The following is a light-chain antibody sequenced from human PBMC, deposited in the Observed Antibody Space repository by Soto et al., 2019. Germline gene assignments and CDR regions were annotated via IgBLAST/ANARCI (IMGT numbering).Light chain of an antibody. J-gene: IGKJ5*01. CDR2: GAS. CDR1: QSVSSSY. CDR3: QQYGSSPWIT. V-gene: IGKV3-20*01. Sequence: EIVLTQSPGTLSLSPGERATLSCRASQSVSSSYLVWYQQKPGQAPRLLIYGASSRATGIPDRFSGSGSGTDFTLTISRLEPEDFAVYYCQQYGSSPWITFGQGTRLEIK.